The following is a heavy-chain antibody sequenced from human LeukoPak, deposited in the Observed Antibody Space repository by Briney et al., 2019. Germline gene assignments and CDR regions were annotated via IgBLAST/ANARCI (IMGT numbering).Heavy chain of an antibody. D-gene: IGHD1-14*01. J-gene: IGHJ4*02. CDR3: ARVYRALDY. CDR2: INPNNGDT. V-gene: IGHV1-2*02. CDR1: GCTFSVHY. Sequence: ASVKVSCTASGCTFSVHYIHWVRQAPGQGLEWVGWINPNNGDTKYAQKLQGRVTMTRDSSISTVYMDLSRLRSDDTAVFYCARVYRALDYWGQGTLVTVSS.